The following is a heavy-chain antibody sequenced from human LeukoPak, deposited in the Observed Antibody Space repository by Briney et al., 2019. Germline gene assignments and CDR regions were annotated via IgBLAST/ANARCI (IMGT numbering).Heavy chain of an antibody. D-gene: IGHD3-22*01. CDR2: IWYDGSNK. CDR1: GFTFSSYG. Sequence: GGSLRLSCAASGFTFSSYGMHWVRQAPGKGLEWVAVIWYDGSNKYYADSVKGRFTISRDNSKNTLYLQMNCLRAEDTAVYYCARDTHYYDSSGYNDAFDIWGQGTMVTVSS. V-gene: IGHV3-33*01. CDR3: ARDTHYYDSSGYNDAFDI. J-gene: IGHJ3*02.